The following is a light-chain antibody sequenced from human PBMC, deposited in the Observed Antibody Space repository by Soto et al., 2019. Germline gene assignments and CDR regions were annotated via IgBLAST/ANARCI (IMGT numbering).Light chain of an antibody. CDR2: GAS. Sequence: PGEGATLSCRASQSVTKNFLAWYQQKPGQAPRLLIYGASSRPGGIPDRFSGSGSGTDFTLTIPRLEPEDFAVYYCQQYAGSPRTFGQGTKVDIK. CDR1: QSVTKNF. V-gene: IGKV3-20*01. J-gene: IGKJ1*01. CDR3: QQYAGSPRT.